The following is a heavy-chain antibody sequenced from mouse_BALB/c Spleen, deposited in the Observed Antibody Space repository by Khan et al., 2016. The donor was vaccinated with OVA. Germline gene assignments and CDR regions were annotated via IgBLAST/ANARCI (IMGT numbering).Heavy chain of an antibody. D-gene: IGHD2-4*01. J-gene: IGHJ3*01. CDR3: ATRGSDYGRGALVAY. CDR2: IWSAGST. V-gene: IGHV2-2*02. Sequence: QVQLKQSGPGLVQPSQSLSITCTVSGFSLNNYSVHWVRQSPGKGLEWLGVIWSAGSTDYNAAFISRLTISKDNSWDQVFCKVNSLRPKDTAVYSGATRGSDYGRGALVAYWGQGTLVTVSA. CDR1: GFSLNNYS.